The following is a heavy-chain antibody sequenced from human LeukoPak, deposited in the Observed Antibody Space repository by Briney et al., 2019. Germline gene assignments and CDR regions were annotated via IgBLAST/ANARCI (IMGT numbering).Heavy chain of an antibody. CDR3: ARDSPVLRYFDWVDYYYYGMDV. V-gene: IGHV3-7*01. Sequence: GGSLRLSCAASGFTFSSYWMNWARQAPGKGLEWVASINHNGNVNYYVDSVKGRFTISRDNAKNSLYLQMSNLRAEDTAVYYCARDSPVLRYFDWVDYYYYGMDVWGQGTTVTVSS. J-gene: IGHJ6*02. CDR1: GFTFSSYW. CDR2: INHNGNVN. D-gene: IGHD3-9*01.